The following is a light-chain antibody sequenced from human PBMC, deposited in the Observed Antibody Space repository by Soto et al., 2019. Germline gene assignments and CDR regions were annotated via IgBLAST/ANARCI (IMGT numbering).Light chain of an antibody. J-gene: IGLJ3*02. V-gene: IGLV1-47*01. Sequence: QAVVTQPPSASGTPGQRVTISCSGSSSNIVTNHVYWYQHLPGTAHKLLIYRNSLRPSGVPDRFSGSKSGTSASLAISGIRSEDEADYYCAAWDDSLSGWVFGGGTKLTVL. CDR2: RNS. CDR1: SSNIVTNH. CDR3: AAWDDSLSGWV.